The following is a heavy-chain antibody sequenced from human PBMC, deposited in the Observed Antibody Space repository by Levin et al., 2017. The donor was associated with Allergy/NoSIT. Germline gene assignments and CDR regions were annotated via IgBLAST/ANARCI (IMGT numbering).Heavy chain of an antibody. CDR3: VKRGYSFPGLAFDI. V-gene: IGHV3-64D*06. CDR1: GLTLMNYG. J-gene: IGHJ3*02. D-gene: IGHD5-12*01. CDR2: ISGNGDNT. Sequence: QSGGSLRLSCSASGLTLMNYGMYWIRQAPGKGLEFVSAISGNGDNTHYAHSVRGRFTISRDNSKNTLYLQLSSVRAEDTAVYYCVKRGYSFPGLAFDIWGQGTMVTVSS.